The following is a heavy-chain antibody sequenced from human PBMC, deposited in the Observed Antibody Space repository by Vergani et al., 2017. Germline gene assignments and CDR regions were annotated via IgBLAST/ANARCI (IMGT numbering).Heavy chain of an antibody. V-gene: IGHV3-33*01. J-gene: IGHJ4*02. Sequence: QVQLVESGGGVVQPGRSLRLSCAASGFSFSSFGFHWVRQAPGKGLEWVAFIHYDGSQEYYRYSVKGRFTISRDNSKNTLILQMNGLRAEDTDVYYCARDRGCATLSCYYSGAFDHWGLGTLVSVSS. CDR2: IHYDGSQE. CDR1: GFSFSSFG. CDR3: ARDRGCATLSCYYSGAFDH. D-gene: IGHD3-22*01.